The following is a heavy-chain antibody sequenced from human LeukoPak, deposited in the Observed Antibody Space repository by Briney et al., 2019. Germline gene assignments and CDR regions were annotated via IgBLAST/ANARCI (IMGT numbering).Heavy chain of an antibody. CDR1: GLTFSTYS. Sequence: GGSLRLSCAASGLTFSTYSMHWVRQAPGKGLEWVAVISYDGSKKYYADSVKGRFTISRDNSKNTLYLQMNSLRAEDTAVYYCARISIAAAGTPFDYWGQGTLVTVSS. CDR3: ARISIAAAGTPFDY. CDR2: ISYDGSKK. D-gene: IGHD6-13*01. J-gene: IGHJ4*02. V-gene: IGHV3-30-3*01.